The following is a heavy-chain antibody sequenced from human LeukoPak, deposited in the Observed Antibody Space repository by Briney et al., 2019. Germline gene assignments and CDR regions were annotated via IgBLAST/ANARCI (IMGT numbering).Heavy chain of an antibody. V-gene: IGHV4-59*01. CDR1: GGSISSYY. J-gene: IGHJ3*02. CDR2: TYYSGST. CDR3: ARGSRTAYYYDSSGQLFDI. Sequence: SETLSLTCTVSGGSISSYYWSWIRQPPGKGLEWIGYTYYSGSTNYNPSLKSRVTISVDTSKNQFSLKLGSVTAADTAVYYCARGSRTAYYYDSSGQLFDIWGQGTMVTVSS. D-gene: IGHD3-22*01.